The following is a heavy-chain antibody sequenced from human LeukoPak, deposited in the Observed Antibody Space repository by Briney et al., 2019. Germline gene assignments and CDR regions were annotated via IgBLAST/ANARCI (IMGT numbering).Heavy chain of an antibody. D-gene: IGHD5-24*01. Sequence: GGSLRLSCAASGFIFSSYSMNWVRQAPGKGLEWVSYISSSSSTIYYADSVKGRFTVSRDNSKNTLYLQINSLRDEDTAVYYCAKDDAWLQYNDWGQGTLVTVSS. CDR1: GFIFSSYS. CDR2: ISSSSSTI. CDR3: AKDDAWLQYND. J-gene: IGHJ4*02. V-gene: IGHV3-48*02.